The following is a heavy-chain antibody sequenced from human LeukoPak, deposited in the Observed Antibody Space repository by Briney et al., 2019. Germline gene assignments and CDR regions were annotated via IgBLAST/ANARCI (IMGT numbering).Heavy chain of an antibody. J-gene: IGHJ1*01. D-gene: IGHD3-10*01. CDR3: AKGPGYFQH. CDR2: ISWNSGSI. CDR1: GFTFSSYA. Sequence: GGSLRLSCAASGFTFSSYAMSWVRQAPGKGLEWVSGISWNSGSIGHADSVKGRFTISRDNAKNSLYLQMNSLRAEDTALYYCAKGPGYFQHWGQGTLVTVSS. V-gene: IGHV3-9*01.